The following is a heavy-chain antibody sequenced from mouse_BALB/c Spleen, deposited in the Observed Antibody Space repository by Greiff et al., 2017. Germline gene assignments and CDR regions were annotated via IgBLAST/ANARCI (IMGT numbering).Heavy chain of an antibody. J-gene: IGHJ2*01. Sequence: EVQGVESGGGLVKPGGSLKLSCAASGFTFSDYYMYWVRQTPEKRLEWVATISDGGSYTYYPDSVKGRFTISRDNARNILYLQMSSLRSEDTAMYYCAPGNLNDYWGQGTTLTVSS. D-gene: IGHD2-1*01. CDR1: GFTFSDYY. CDR3: APGNLNDY. V-gene: IGHV5-4*02. CDR2: ISDGGSYT.